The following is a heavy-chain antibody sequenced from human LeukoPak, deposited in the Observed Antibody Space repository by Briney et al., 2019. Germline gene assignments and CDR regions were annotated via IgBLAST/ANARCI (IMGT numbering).Heavy chain of an antibody. J-gene: IGHJ6*04. V-gene: IGHV3-23*01. D-gene: IGHD3-10*01. CDR2: ISGSGGST. Sequence: GGSLRLSCAASGFTFSSYAMSWVRQAPGKGLERVSAISGSGGSTYYADSVKGRSTISRDNSKNTLYLQMNSLRAEDTAVYYCAKDTPNVLMVRGVIGPYGMDVWGKGTTVTVSS. CDR3: AKDTPNVLMVRGVIGPYGMDV. CDR1: GFTFSSYA.